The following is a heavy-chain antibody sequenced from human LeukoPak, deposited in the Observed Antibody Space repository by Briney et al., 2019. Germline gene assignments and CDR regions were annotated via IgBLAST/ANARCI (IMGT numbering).Heavy chain of an antibody. Sequence: GGSLRLSCAASGFTFSNAWMSWVRQAPGKGLEWVGRIKSKTDGGTTDYAAPVKGRFPISRDDSKNSLYLQMNSLKTEDTAVYYCTASEYSSGWYPDDYWGQGTLVTVSS. D-gene: IGHD6-19*01. CDR3: TASEYSSGWYPDDY. V-gene: IGHV3-15*01. CDR2: IKSKTDGGTT. CDR1: GFTFSNAW. J-gene: IGHJ4*02.